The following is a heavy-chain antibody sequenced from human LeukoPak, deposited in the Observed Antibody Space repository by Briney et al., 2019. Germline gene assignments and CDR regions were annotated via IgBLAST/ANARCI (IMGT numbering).Heavy chain of an antibody. CDR2: IYYSGST. CDR1: GGFISSYY. J-gene: IGHJ4*02. V-gene: IGHV4-59*08. Sequence: PSETLSHTCTVSGGFISSYYWSWIRQPPGKGLEWIGYIYYSGSTNYNPSLKSRVTISVDTSKNQFSLKLSSVTAADTAVYACARHGAYIPYFDYWGQGTLVTVSS. D-gene: IGHD4-17*01. CDR3: ARHGAYIPYFDY.